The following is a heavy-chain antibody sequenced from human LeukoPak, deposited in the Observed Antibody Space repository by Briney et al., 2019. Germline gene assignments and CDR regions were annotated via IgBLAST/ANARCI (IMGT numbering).Heavy chain of an antibody. CDR3: ARLCSSTSCYRGPYFDY. CDR1: GGTFSSYA. D-gene: IGHD2-2*01. Sequence: ASVTVSCTASGGTFSSYAISWVRQAPGQGLEWMGGIIPIFGTANYAQKFQGRVTITADESTSTAYMELSSLRSEDTAVYYCARLCSSTSCYRGPYFDYWGQGTLVTVSS. CDR2: IIPIFGTA. J-gene: IGHJ4*02. V-gene: IGHV1-69*13.